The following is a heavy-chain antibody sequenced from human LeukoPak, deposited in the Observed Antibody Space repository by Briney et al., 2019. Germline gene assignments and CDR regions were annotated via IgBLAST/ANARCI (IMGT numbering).Heavy chain of an antibody. J-gene: IGHJ5*02. CDR1: GYTFTGYY. CDR3: ARSPGYCSSTSCYPRFDP. Sequence: GASVKVSCKASGYTFTGYYMHWVRQAPGQGLEWMGWINPNSGGTNYAQKFQGRVTMTRDTSISTAYMELSRLRSDDTAVYYCARSPGYCSSTSCYPRFDPWGQGTLVTVSS. V-gene: IGHV1-2*02. CDR2: INPNSGGT. D-gene: IGHD2-2*03.